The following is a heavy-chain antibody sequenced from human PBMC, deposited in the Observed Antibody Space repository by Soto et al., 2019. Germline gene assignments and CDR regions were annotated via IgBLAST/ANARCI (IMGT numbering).Heavy chain of an antibody. V-gene: IGHV3-23*01. Sequence: SGGSLRLSCAASGFTFSSYAMSWVRQAPGKGLEWVSAISGSGGSTYYADSVKGRFTISRDNSKNTLYLQMNSLRAEDTAVYYCAKATIFGVVINYFDYWGQGTLVTVSS. D-gene: IGHD3-3*01. CDR2: ISGSGGST. CDR3: AKATIFGVVINYFDY. J-gene: IGHJ4*02. CDR1: GFTFSSYA.